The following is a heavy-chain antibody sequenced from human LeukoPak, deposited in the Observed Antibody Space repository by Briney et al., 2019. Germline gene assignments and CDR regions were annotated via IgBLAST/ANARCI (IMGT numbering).Heavy chain of an antibody. Sequence: SETLSLTCTVSGGSISSSSYYWGWIRQPPGKGLEWIGSIYYSGSTYYNPSLKSRVTISVDTSKNQFSLKLSSVTPDDTAVYYCVREGPAFDVWGLGTMVTVSS. CDR1: GGSISSSSYY. J-gene: IGHJ3*01. CDR2: IYYSGST. CDR3: VREGPAFDV. V-gene: IGHV4-39*02.